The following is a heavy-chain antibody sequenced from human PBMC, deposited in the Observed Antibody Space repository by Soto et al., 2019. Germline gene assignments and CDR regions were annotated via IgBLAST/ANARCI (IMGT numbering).Heavy chain of an antibody. CDR1: GHTFTNYG. Sequence: ASVKASSKAPGHTFTNYGITWVRQAPGQGLECMGWISAYNGDTHYTQRLQGRVTMTTDTSTSTAYMVLRGLISEDPALHSSQRVRQRVGYFYYYIEVWGKGTTVTVSS. CDR2: ISAYNGDT. J-gene: IGHJ6*03. D-gene: IGHD6-6*01. V-gene: IGHV1-18*01. CDR3: QRVRQRVGYFYYYIEV.